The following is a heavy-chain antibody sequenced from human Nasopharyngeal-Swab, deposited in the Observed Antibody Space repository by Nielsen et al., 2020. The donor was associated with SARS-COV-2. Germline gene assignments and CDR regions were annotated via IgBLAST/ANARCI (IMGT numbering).Heavy chain of an antibody. V-gene: IGHV3-11*05. CDR3: ARGTATGWFDP. CDR1: GFTFSSYW. J-gene: IGHJ5*02. CDR2: ISSSSSYT. D-gene: IGHD4-17*01. Sequence: GESLKISCAASGFTFSSYWMSWVRQAPGKGLEWVSYISSSSSYTNYADSVKGRFTISRDNAKNSLYLQMNSLRAEDTAVYYCARGTATGWFDPWGQGTLVTVSS.